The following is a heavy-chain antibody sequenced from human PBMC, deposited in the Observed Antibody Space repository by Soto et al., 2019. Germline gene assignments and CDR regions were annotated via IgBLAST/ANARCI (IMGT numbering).Heavy chain of an antibody. D-gene: IGHD2-15*01. J-gene: IGHJ4*02. V-gene: IGHV3-74*01. CDR2: INSDGSST. Sequence: EVQLVESGGGLVQPGGSLRLSCAASGFTFSSYWMHWVRQAPGKGLVWVSRINSDGSSTSYADSVKGRFTISRDNAKNTLDLEMNSLRAEGTAVYYCARVYCSGGSCCPLDYWGQGTLVTVSS. CDR1: GFTFSSYW. CDR3: ARVYCSGGSCCPLDY.